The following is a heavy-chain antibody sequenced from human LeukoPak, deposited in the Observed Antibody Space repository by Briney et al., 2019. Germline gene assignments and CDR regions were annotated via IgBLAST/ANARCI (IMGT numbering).Heavy chain of an antibody. CDR1: AFTFSDYS. Sequence: GVSLRLSCAASAFTFSDYSMNWVRQAPGKGLEWISYIDTSSSTMWYADSVMGRFTISRDNAKESLYLQMNSLRDEDTAVYYCAREDDSWGPNNLDLWGQGTMVTVS. CDR2: IDTSSSTM. D-gene: IGHD7-27*01. CDR3: AREDDSWGPNNLDL. J-gene: IGHJ3*01. V-gene: IGHV3-48*02.